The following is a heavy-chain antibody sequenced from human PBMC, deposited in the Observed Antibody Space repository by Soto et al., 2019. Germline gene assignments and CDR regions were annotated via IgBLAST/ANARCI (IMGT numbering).Heavy chain of an antibody. CDR1: GFTFSSYW. Sequence: RLSCAASGFTFSSYWMSWVRQAPGKGLEWVANIKQDGSEKYYVDSVKGRFTISRDNAKNSLYLQMNSLRAEDTAVYYCARVSAGTTSYYYYGMDVWGQGTTVTVSS. V-gene: IGHV3-7*01. CDR3: ARVSAGTTSYYYYGMDV. J-gene: IGHJ6*02. D-gene: IGHD1-1*01. CDR2: IKQDGSEK.